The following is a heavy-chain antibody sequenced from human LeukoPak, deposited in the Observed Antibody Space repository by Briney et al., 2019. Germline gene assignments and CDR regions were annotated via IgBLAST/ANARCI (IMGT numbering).Heavy chain of an antibody. CDR2: IKSKIHGGTI. D-gene: IGHD6-19*01. Sequence: GGSLRLSCAASVFTFYKAWMTWVRQSPGKGLEWVGRIKSKIHGGTIDYAAPVKGRFTISRDDSENTVYLQMSSLRTEDKAMYYCTTSPVPGIDYLGQGIQVTVSS. CDR1: VFTFYKAW. V-gene: IGHV3-15*01. CDR3: TTSPVPGIDY. J-gene: IGHJ4*02.